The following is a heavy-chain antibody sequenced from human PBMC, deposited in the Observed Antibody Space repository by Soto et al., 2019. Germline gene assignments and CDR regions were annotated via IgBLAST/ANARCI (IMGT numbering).Heavy chain of an antibody. V-gene: IGHV3-23*01. CDR1: GFTFSSYA. J-gene: IGHJ5*02. Sequence: GGSLRLSCAASGFTFSSYAMSWVRQAPGKGLEWVSAISGSGGSTYYADSVKGRFTISRDNSKNTLYLQMNSLRAEDTAVYYCAKTSGAAAAGFYWFDPWGQGTLVTVSS. CDR3: AKTSGAAAAGFYWFDP. CDR2: ISGSGGST. D-gene: IGHD6-13*01.